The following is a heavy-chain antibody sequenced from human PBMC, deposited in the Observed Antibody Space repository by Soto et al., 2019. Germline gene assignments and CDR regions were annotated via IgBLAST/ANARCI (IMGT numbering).Heavy chain of an antibody. Sequence: GASVKVSCKASGYTFTSYGISWVRQAPGQGLEWMGWISAYNGNTNYAQKLQGRVTMTTDTSTSTAYMELRSLRSDDTAVYYCARYSGYDYYYGMDVWGQGTTVTVSS. J-gene: IGHJ6*02. V-gene: IGHV1-18*04. D-gene: IGHD5-12*01. CDR2: ISAYNGNT. CDR1: GYTFTSYG. CDR3: ARYSGYDYYYGMDV.